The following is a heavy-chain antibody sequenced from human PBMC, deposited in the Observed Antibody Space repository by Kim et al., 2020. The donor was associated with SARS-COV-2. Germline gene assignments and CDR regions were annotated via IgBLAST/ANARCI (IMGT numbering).Heavy chain of an antibody. CDR2: GSGGST. J-gene: IGHJ4*02. CDR3: AKGGAA. V-gene: IGHV3-23*01. D-gene: IGHD2-15*01. Sequence: GSGGSTYYADSVKGRFTISRDNSKNTLYLQMNSLRAEDTAVYYCAKGGAAGGQGTLVTVSS.